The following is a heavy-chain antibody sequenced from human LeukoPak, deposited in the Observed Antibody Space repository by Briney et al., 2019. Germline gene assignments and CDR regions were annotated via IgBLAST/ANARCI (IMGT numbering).Heavy chain of an antibody. CDR3: ASASVDFCSSTSCPVYYFDY. D-gene: IGHD2-2*01. Sequence: SRTLSLTCTVSGGSISSGDYYWSWIGQPPGKGLEWIGYMYYSGSTYYNPSLKSRVTISVDTSKNQFSLKLSSVTAADTAVYYCASASVDFCSSTSCPVYYFDYWGQGTLVTVSS. CDR2: MYYSGST. CDR1: GGSISSGDYY. V-gene: IGHV4-30-4*01. J-gene: IGHJ4*02.